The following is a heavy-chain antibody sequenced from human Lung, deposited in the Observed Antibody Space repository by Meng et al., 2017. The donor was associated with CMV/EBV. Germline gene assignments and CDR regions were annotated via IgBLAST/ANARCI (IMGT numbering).Heavy chain of an antibody. V-gene: IGHV3-9*01. CDR1: GFSFDDYA. Sequence: SCAASGFSFDDYAMHWVRQAPGKGLEWVAGISWNSGNIGYVDSVKGRFSISRDNAKKSLYLQVSSLSVDDTASYYCAKSESFDIFSGAFDMWGQKTMVTVSS. J-gene: IGHJ3*02. CDR3: AKSESFDIFSGAFDM. CDR2: ISWNSGNI. D-gene: IGHD3-9*01.